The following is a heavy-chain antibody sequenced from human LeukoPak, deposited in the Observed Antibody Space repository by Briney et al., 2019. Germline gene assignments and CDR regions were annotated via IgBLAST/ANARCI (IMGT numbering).Heavy chain of an antibody. V-gene: IGHV3-23*01. Sequence: GGSLRLSCAASGFTFSSYWMSWVRQAPGKGLEWVSAISGSGGSTYYADSVKGRFTISRDNSKNTLYLQMNSLRAEDTAVYYCAKETLNSSGRPSYFDYWGQGTLVTVSS. CDR1: GFTFSSYW. D-gene: IGHD3-22*01. CDR3: AKETLNSSGRPSYFDY. J-gene: IGHJ4*02. CDR2: ISGSGGST.